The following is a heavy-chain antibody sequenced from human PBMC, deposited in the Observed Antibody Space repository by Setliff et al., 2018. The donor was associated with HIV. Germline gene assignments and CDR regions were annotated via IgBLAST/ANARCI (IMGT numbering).Heavy chain of an antibody. D-gene: IGHD2-2*01. CDR2: IYSSGST. Sequence: SETLSLTCTVSGGSISSYYWSWIRQPAGKGLEWIGRIYSSGSTNYNPSLESRVTMSVDTSKNQFSLNLRSLTAADTAVYYCARSGCTSCPIGYWGQGTLVTVSS. J-gene: IGHJ4*02. CDR1: GGSISSYY. V-gene: IGHV4-4*07. CDR3: ARSGCTSCPIGY.